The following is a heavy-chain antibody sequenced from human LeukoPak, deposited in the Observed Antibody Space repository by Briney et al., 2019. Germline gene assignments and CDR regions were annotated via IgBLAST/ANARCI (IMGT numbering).Heavy chain of an antibody. D-gene: IGHD1-14*01. CDR1: GLTFSSHW. V-gene: IGHV3-74*01. CDR2: ITNDGSST. CDR3: VRDIKSRYLDF. J-gene: IGHJ4*02. Sequence: GGSLRLSCAASGLTFSSHWMHWVRQAPGKGLVWVSRITNDGSSTTYADSVKGRFTISRDNAKNMLYLQMNSLRAEDTAVYYCVRDIKSRYLDFWGQGTLVIVSS.